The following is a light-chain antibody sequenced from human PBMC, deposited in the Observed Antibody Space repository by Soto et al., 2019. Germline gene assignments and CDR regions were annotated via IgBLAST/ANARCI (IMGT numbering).Light chain of an antibody. CDR3: QHYNNWPST. V-gene: IGKV3-15*01. CDR2: GAS. CDR1: QSVASN. J-gene: IGKJ5*01. Sequence: EIVMTQSPATLSVSPGESVTLSCRASQSVASNLAWYQQRPGQAPSLLIFGASTRAPGIPGRFSGSGSGTDFTLTNSSLQSEDFAVYHCQHYNNWPSTFGQGTRLEIK.